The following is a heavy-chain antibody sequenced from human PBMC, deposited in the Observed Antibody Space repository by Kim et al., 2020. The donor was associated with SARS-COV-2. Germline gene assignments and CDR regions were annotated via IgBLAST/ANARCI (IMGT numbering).Heavy chain of an antibody. V-gene: IGHV3-48*02. CDR1: GFTFSSYS. D-gene: IGHD3-22*01. CDR3: ARPIDSSGYSNAFDI. Sequence: GGSLRLSCAASGFTFSSYSMNWVRQAPGKGLEWVSYISSSSSTIYYADSVKGRFTISRDNAKNSLYLQMNSLRDEDTAVYYCARPIDSSGYSNAFDIWGQGTMVTVSS. CDR2: ISSSSSTI. J-gene: IGHJ3*02.